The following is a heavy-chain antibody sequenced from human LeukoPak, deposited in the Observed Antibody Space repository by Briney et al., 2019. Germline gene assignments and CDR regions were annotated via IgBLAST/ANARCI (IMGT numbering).Heavy chain of an antibody. J-gene: IGHJ6*03. V-gene: IGHV3-48*01. CDR2: IGTSSTTI. D-gene: IGHD6-25*01. Sequence: GGSLRLSCAASGFTFSSYAMSWVRQPPGKGLEWVSNIGTSSTTIYYADSVKGRFTISRDNAKNSLYLQMNSLRADDTAVYYCARFAAGGSYYYYMDVWGKGTTVTVSS. CDR3: ARFAAGGSYYYYMDV. CDR1: GFTFSSYA.